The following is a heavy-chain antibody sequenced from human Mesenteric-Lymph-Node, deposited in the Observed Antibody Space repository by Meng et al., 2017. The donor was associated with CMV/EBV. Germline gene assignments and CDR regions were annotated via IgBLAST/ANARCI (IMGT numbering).Heavy chain of an antibody. J-gene: IGHJ6*02. Sequence: GGSLRLSCAASGFTFSSYGMHWVRRAPGKGLEWVAFIQYDGSNKYYADSVKGRFTISRDNSKNTLYLQMNSLRAEDTAVYYCARRSYYYGMDVWGQGTTVTVSS. CDR1: GFTFSSYG. CDR2: IQYDGSNK. V-gene: IGHV3-30*02. CDR3: ARRSYYYGMDV.